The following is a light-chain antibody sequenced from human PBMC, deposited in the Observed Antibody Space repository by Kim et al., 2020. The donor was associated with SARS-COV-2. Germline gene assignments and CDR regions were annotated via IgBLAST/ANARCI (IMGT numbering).Light chain of an antibody. J-gene: IGKJ2*01. CDR2: GAS. Sequence: EIVLTQSPGTLSLSPGERATLSCRASQSVSRNYLAWYQQKPGQAPRLLIYGASSRATGIPDRFSGSGSGTDFTLTISRLEAEDFAVYYCQHYSPPYTFGQGTKLEI. CDR1: QSVSRNY. CDR3: QHYSPPYT. V-gene: IGKV3-20*01.